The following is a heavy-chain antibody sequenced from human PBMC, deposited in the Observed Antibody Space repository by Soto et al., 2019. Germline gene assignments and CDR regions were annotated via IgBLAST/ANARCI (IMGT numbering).Heavy chain of an antibody. V-gene: IGHV4-59*01. CDR1: GGSISSYY. Sequence: PSETLSLTCTVSGGSISSYYWSWIRQPPGKGLEWIGYIYYSGSTNYNPSLKSRVTISVDTSKNQFSLKLSSVTAADTAVYYCAREIGYGYDYGDYLLDYWGQGTLVTRLL. CDR2: IYYSGST. D-gene: IGHD4-17*01. J-gene: IGHJ4*02. CDR3: AREIGYGYDYGDYLLDY.